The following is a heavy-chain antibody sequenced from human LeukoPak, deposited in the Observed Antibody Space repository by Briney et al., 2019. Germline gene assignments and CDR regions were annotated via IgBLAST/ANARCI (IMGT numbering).Heavy chain of an antibody. CDR1: GFTFSNYW. CDR2: IKQDGSEK. CDR3: ASLADYGDYGYYYYYGMDV. J-gene: IGHJ6*02. Sequence: GGSLRLSCAASGFTFSNYWTSWVRQAPGKGLEWVANIKQDGSEKYYVDSVKGRFTISRDNAKNTLYLQMNSLRAEDTAVYYCASLADYGDYGYYYYYGMDVWGQGTTVTVSS. D-gene: IGHD4-17*01. V-gene: IGHV3-7*02.